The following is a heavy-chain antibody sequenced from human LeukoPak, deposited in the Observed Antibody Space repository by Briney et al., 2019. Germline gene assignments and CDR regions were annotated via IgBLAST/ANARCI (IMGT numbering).Heavy chain of an antibody. Sequence: ASVKVSCKASGYIFTDYYMHWVRQAPGQGLEWMGWINPNSGGTNYAQKFQGRVTMTRDTSISAVYMELSRLTSDDTAVYYCAREMSPTDPFFDYWGQGTSVTVSS. CDR3: AREMSPTDPFFDY. V-gene: IGHV1-2*02. CDR1: GYIFTDYY. J-gene: IGHJ4*02. CDR2: INPNSGGT.